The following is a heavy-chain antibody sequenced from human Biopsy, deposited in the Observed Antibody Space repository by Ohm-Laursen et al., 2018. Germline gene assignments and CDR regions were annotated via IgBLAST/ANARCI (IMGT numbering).Heavy chain of an antibody. Sequence: AASVKASCKTSGYAFDTDGITWVRQAPGQGLEWMGWVSGYNGNTNYAQKLQGRVTMTIDTSTSTVYMELRCLRSDDTAVYFCAKGGLSSGPLDYWGQGTLVTVSS. CDR2: VSGYNGNT. CDR3: AKGGLSSGPLDY. CDR1: GYAFDTDG. J-gene: IGHJ4*02. D-gene: IGHD6-19*01. V-gene: IGHV1-18*01.